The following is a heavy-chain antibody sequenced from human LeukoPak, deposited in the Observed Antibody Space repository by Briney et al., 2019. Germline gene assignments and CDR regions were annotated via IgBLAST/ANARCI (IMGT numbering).Heavy chain of an antibody. CDR3: ARDPQLRYFDWFPPRSGAFDI. CDR1: GFTFSDYY. V-gene: IGHV3-11*01. CDR2: ISSSGSTI. J-gene: IGHJ3*02. Sequence: PGGSLRLSCAASGFTFSDYYMSWIRQAPGKGLEWVSYISSSGSTIYYADSVKGRFTISRDNAKNSLYLQMNSLRAEDTAVYYCARDPQLRYFDWFPPRSGAFDIWGQGTMVTVSS. D-gene: IGHD3-9*01.